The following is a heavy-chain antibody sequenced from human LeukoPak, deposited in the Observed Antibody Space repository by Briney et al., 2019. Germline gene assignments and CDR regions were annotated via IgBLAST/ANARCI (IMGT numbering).Heavy chain of an antibody. Sequence: PGGSLRLSCEASGFTFSTYGMHWVRQAPGKGLEWVAVIWYDGSNKNYADSVKGRFTISRDNSKNTLYLQMNSLRAGDTAVYYCARILPGIAVAGTGYYFDYWGQGTLVTVSS. J-gene: IGHJ4*02. V-gene: IGHV3-33*01. CDR1: GFTFSTYG. CDR3: ARILPGIAVAGTGYYFDY. CDR2: IWYDGSNK. D-gene: IGHD6-19*01.